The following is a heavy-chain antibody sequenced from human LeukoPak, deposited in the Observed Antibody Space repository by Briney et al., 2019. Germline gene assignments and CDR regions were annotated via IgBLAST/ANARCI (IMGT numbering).Heavy chain of an antibody. CDR1: GFTFDDYA. CDR3: TKDPYGGYDPHQYFQH. D-gene: IGHD5-12*01. J-gene: IGHJ1*01. V-gene: IGHV3-9*01. CDR2: ISWNSGSI. Sequence: GRSLRLSCAASGFTFDDYAMHWVRQAPGKGLEWVSSISWNSGSIGYADSVKGRFTNSRDNAKNSLYLQMNSLRAEDTALYYCTKDPYGGYDPHQYFQHWGQGTLVTVSS.